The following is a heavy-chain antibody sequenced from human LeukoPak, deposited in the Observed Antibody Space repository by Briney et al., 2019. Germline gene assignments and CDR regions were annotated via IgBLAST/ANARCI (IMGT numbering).Heavy chain of an antibody. Sequence: GRSLRLSCAASGFTFSDYYMSWIRQAPGKGLEWVSYISSSGSSIYYADSVKGRFTISRDNAKNSLYLQTNSLRAEDTAVYYCARVRPYCSGGSCYSMDYWGQGTLVTVSS. D-gene: IGHD2-15*01. CDR1: GFTFSDYY. J-gene: IGHJ4*02. V-gene: IGHV3-11*04. CDR3: ARVRPYCSGGSCYSMDY. CDR2: ISSSGSSI.